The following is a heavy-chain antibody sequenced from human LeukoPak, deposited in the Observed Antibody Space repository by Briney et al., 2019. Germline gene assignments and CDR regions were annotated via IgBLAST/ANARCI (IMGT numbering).Heavy chain of an antibody. V-gene: IGHV3-11*01. D-gene: IGHD6-13*01. J-gene: IGHJ4*02. CDR2: ISSSGSTV. Sequence: GGSLRLSCAASGFTFSDYYMSWIRPAPGKGLEWVSYISSSGSTVYYADSVKGRFTLSRDNAKNSLYLQMNSLRAEDTAVYYCAGWRTDSSSWYVDYWGQGTLVTVSS. CDR1: GFTFSDYY. CDR3: AGWRTDSSSWYVDY.